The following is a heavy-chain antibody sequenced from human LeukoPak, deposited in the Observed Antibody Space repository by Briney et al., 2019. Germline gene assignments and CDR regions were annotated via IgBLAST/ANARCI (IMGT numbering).Heavy chain of an antibody. Sequence: MTSQTLSPTCTVSGGSISSGGYYWSWIRQHPGKGLEWIGYIYYSGSTYYNPSLKSRVTISVDTSKNQFSLKLSSVTAADTAVYYCARYYSSGWYWFDPWGQGTLVTVSS. CDR1: GGSISSGGYY. D-gene: IGHD6-19*01. CDR2: IYYSGST. CDR3: ARYYSSGWYWFDP. V-gene: IGHV4-31*03. J-gene: IGHJ5*02.